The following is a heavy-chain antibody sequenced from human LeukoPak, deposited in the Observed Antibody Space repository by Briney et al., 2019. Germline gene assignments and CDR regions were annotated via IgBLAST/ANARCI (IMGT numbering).Heavy chain of an antibody. Sequence: SETLSLICTVCGGSISSGGYYWSWIRQEPGKGLEWIGYIYYSGSTYYNPSLKSRLTISMDTSKNQFSLRLISVTAADTAVYSCASGISRRGATKSYFYGMDVWGQGTTVTVSS. V-gene: IGHV4-31*03. CDR1: GGSISSGGYY. CDR2: IYYSGST. D-gene: IGHD2-15*01. J-gene: IGHJ6*02. CDR3: ASGISRRGATKSYFYGMDV.